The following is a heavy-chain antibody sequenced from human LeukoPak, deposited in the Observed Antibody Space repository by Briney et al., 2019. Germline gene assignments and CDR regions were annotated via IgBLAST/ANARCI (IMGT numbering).Heavy chain of an antibody. Sequence: ASVKVSCKASGGTFISYAISWVRQAPGQGLEWMGGIIPIFGTANYAQKFQGRVTITTDESTSTAYMELSSLRSEGTAVYYCARVLRGKTGTTFYYMDVWGKGTTVTVSS. CDR2: IIPIFGTA. CDR3: ARVLRGKTGTTFYYMDV. D-gene: IGHD1-7*01. V-gene: IGHV1-69*05. J-gene: IGHJ6*03. CDR1: GGTFISYA.